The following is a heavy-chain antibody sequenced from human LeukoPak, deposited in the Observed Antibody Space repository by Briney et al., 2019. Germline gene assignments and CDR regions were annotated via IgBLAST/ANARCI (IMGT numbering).Heavy chain of an antibody. V-gene: IGHV3-7*01. CDR3: ARVGLPNITIFGVGIIYGYYYYMDV. CDR2: IKQDGSEK. J-gene: IGHJ6*03. Sequence: PGGSLRLSCAASGFTFSRYRMSWVRQAPGKGLEWVANIKQDGSEKYYVDSVKGRFTISRDNAKNSLYLQMNSLRAEDTAVYHCARVGLPNITIFGVGIIYGYYYYMDVWGKGTTVTVSS. CDR1: GFTFSRYR. D-gene: IGHD3-3*01.